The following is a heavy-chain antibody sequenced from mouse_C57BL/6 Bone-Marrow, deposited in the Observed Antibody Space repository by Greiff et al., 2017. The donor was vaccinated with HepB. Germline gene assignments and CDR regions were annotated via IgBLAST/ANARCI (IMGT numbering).Heavy chain of an antibody. V-gene: IGHV14-4*01. Sequence: VQLQQSGAELVRPGASVKLSCTASGFNIKDDYMHRVKQRPEQGLEWIGWIDPENGDTEYASKFQGKATITADTSSNTAYLQLSILTSEDTAVYYWTTYSYYSNFYAMDYWGQGTSVTVSS. D-gene: IGHD2-5*01. CDR3: TTYSYYSNFYAMDY. CDR2: IDPENGDT. J-gene: IGHJ4*01. CDR1: GFNIKDDY.